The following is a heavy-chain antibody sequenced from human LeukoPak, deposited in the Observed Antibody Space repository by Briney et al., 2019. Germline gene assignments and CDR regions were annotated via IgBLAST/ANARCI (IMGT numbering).Heavy chain of an antibody. CDR3: ARALSVSSGTCYDY. J-gene: IGHJ4*02. V-gene: IGHV4-61*01. D-gene: IGHD2-15*01. CDR1: GDSVSSNSYY. Sequence: PSETLSLTCTVSGDSVSSNSYYWSWIRQPPGKGLEWIGYIYNSGTTNYNPSLKSRVTISVDTSKNQFSLKLSSVTAADTAVYYCARALSVSSGTCYDYWGQGTLVTVSS. CDR2: IYNSGTT.